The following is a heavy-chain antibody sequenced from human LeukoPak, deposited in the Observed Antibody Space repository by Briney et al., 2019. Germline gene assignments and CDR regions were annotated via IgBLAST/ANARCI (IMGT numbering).Heavy chain of an antibody. Sequence: PSETLSLTCAVSGGSISSGGYSWSWIRQPPGKGLEWIGYIYHSGSTYYNPSLKSRVTISVDKSKNQFSLKLSSVTAADTAVYYCARGWRSAIDYWGQGTLVTVSS. CDR2: IYHSGST. D-gene: IGHD2-15*01. CDR1: GGSISSGGYS. V-gene: IGHV4-30-2*01. J-gene: IGHJ4*02. CDR3: ARGWRSAIDY.